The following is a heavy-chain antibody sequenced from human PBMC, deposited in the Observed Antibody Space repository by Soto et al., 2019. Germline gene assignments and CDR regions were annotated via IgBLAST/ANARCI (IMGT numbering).Heavy chain of an antibody. J-gene: IGHJ3*02. D-gene: IGHD2-8*01. Sequence: QVQLVQSGAEVKKPGSSVKVSCKASGGTFSSYAISWVRQAPGQGLEWMGGIVPIFGTANYAQKFQGRVTLTADESTSTAYMELSSLRSEDTAVYYCAREHRPYCTNGVCYTFIDAFDIWGQGTMVTVSS. V-gene: IGHV1-69*01. CDR2: IVPIFGTA. CDR3: AREHRPYCTNGVCYTFIDAFDI. CDR1: GGTFSSYA.